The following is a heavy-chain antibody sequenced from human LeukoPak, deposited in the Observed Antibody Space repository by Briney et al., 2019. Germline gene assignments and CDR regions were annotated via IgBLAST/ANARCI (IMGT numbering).Heavy chain of an antibody. J-gene: IGHJ6*02. Sequence: GASVKVSCKASGYTFPSYFMHWVRQAPGQGLEWMGIINPSGGSTSYAQKFQGRVTMTRDTSTSTVYMELSSLRSEDTAVYYCARVRYCSGGSCYGDRYYYYGMDVWGQGPRSPSP. D-gene: IGHD2-15*01. V-gene: IGHV1-46*01. CDR2: INPSGGST. CDR3: ARVRYCSGGSCYGDRYYYYGMDV. CDR1: GYTFPSYF.